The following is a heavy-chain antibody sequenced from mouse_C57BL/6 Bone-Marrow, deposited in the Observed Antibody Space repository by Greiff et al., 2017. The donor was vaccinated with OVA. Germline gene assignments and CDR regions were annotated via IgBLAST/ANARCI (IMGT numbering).Heavy chain of an antibody. CDR2: IHPNSGST. V-gene: IGHV1-64*01. D-gene: IGHD1-1*01. Sequence: QVQLQQPGAELVKPGASVKLSCKASGYTFTSYWMHWVKQRPGQGLEWIGMIHPNSGSTNYNEKFKSKATLTVDKSSSTAYMQLSNLTSEDSAVYYCEREYYCSSCPFAYWGQGTLVTVSA. CDR1: GYTFTSYW. CDR3: EREYYCSSCPFAY. J-gene: IGHJ3*01.